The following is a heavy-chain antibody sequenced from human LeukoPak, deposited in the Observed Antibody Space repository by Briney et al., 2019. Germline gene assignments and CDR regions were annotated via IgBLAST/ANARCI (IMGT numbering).Heavy chain of an antibody. J-gene: IGHJ6*02. CDR1: GGSISSYY. V-gene: IGHV4-59*01. Sequence: PSETLSLTCTVSGGSISSYYWSWIRQPPGKGLGWIGYIYYSGSTNYNPSLKSRVTISVDTSKNQFSLKLSSVTAADTAMYYCARVRSGWPYYYYGMDVWGQGTTVTVSS. D-gene: IGHD5-24*01. CDR2: IYYSGST. CDR3: ARVRSGWPYYYYGMDV.